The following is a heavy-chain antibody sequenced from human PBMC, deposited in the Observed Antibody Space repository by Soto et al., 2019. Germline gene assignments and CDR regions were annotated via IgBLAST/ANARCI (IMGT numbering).Heavy chain of an antibody. D-gene: IGHD5-12*01. V-gene: IGHV1-69*13. J-gene: IGHJ1*01. CDR3: AREASGYDF. CDR2: IIPVFGRP. CDR1: GGTFSSFG. Sequence: SVKVSCKASGGTFSSFGISWVRQAPGQGLEWMGGIIPVFGRPNYAQRFRGRLTITADESTSTSYMELIDLTSEDTAVYYCAREASGYDFWGQGPQVTVSS.